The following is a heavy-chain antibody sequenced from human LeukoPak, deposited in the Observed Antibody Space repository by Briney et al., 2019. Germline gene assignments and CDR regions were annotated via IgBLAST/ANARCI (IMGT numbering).Heavy chain of an antibody. J-gene: IGHJ6*03. Sequence: PGGSLRLSCAASGFTFSSYEMNWVRQAPGKGLEWVSYISSSGSTIYYADSVKGRFTISRDNAKNSLYLQMNSLRAEDTAVYYCARGDRSQYRYGYDYWYYYYMDVWGKGTTVTV. CDR1: GFTFSSYE. CDR3: ARGDRSQYRYGYDYWYYYYMDV. D-gene: IGHD5-18*01. V-gene: IGHV3-48*03. CDR2: ISSSGSTI.